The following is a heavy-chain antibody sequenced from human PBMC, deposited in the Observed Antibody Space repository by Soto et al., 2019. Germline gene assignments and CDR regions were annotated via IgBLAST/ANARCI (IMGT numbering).Heavy chain of an antibody. V-gene: IGHV1-58*01. CDR1: GSTFTSSA. CDR3: AAEDSSSSSDY. Sequence: GASVKVSCKASGSTFTSSAVQWVRQARGQRLEWIGWIVVGSGNTNYAQKFQERVTITRDMSTSTAYMELSSLRSEDTAVYYCAAEDSSSSSDYWGQGTLVTVSS. CDR2: IVVGSGNT. J-gene: IGHJ4*02. D-gene: IGHD6-6*01.